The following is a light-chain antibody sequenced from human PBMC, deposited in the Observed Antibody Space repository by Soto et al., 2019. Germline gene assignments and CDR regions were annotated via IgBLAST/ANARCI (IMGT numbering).Light chain of an antibody. V-gene: IGKV3-15*01. CDR2: DAF. CDR1: QSVSSN. J-gene: IGKJ4*01. CDR3: QQYNYWPPLT. Sequence: DIEMTQSPATLSVSPGERATLSCRASQSVSSNLAWYQQKPGQAPSLLIYDAFTRATGIPPRFSGSGSGTEVTLTIISMQSEDVAVYYYQQYNYWPPLTFGGGTKVEIK.